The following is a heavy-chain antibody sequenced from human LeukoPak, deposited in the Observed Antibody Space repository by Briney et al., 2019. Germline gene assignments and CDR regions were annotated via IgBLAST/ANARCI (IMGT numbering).Heavy chain of an antibody. J-gene: IGHJ4*02. Sequence: SVKVSCKASGYTFSSSYGLSWVRQAPAQGLEWMGWISGYTGNTNYGQKVQGRVTMTTDTSTSTAYMELTSLRSDDTAVYYCAGFNDWDGTPDYWGQGTLVTVSS. V-gene: IGHV1-18*01. CDR3: AGFNDWDGTPDY. CDR2: ISGYTGNT. D-gene: IGHD1-1*01. CDR1: GYTFSSSYG.